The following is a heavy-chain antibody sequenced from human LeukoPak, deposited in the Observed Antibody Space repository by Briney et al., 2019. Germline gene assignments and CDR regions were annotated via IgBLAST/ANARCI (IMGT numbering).Heavy chain of an antibody. CDR2: ISSNGGST. CDR3: VKPKGIVGATTSFDY. V-gene: IGHV3-64D*06. D-gene: IGHD1-26*01. J-gene: IGHJ4*02. CDR1: GFTFSSYA. Sequence: PGGSLRLSCSASGFTFSSYAMHWVRQAPGKGLEYVSGISSNGGSTYYADSVKGRFTISRDNSKNTLYLQMSSLRAEDTAVYNCVKPKGIVGATTSFDYWGQGTLDTVSS.